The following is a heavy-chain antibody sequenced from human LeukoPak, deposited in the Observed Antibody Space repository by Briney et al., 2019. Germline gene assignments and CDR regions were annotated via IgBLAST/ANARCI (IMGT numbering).Heavy chain of an antibody. V-gene: IGHV3-23*01. J-gene: IGHJ4*02. CDR3: AKDRSRYYDSSGSMPDY. D-gene: IGHD3-22*01. CDR2: ISGIGGST. CDR1: GFTFSSYA. Sequence: GGSLRLSCAASGFTFSSYAMSWVRQAPGKGLEWVSAISGIGGSTYYADSVKGRFTISRDNSKNTLYLQMNSLRAEDTAVYYCAKDRSRYYDSSGSMPDYWGQGTLVTVSS.